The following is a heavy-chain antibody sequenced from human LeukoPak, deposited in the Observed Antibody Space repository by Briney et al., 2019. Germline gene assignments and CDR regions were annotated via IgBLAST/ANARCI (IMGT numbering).Heavy chain of an antibody. D-gene: IGHD3-3*01. CDR1: GYTFTGYY. CDR2: INPNSGGA. Sequence: ASVKVSCKASGYTFTGYYMHWVRQAPGQGLEWMGWINPNSGGANYAQKFQGRVTMTRDTSISTAYMELSRLRSDDTAVYYCARGGTIFATYYYYGMDVWGQGTTVTVSS. CDR3: ARGGTIFATYYYYGMDV. J-gene: IGHJ6*02. V-gene: IGHV1-2*02.